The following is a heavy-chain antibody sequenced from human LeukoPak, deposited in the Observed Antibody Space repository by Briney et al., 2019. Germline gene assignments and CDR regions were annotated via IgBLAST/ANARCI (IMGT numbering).Heavy chain of an antibody. J-gene: IGHJ4*02. Sequence: GGSLRLSCAASGFTFSSYSINWVRQAPGKGLEWVSSISSSSSYIYYADSVKGRFTISRDNAKNSLYLQMNSLRAEDTAVYYCAREVQTVAGSTMFDYWGQGTLVTVSS. CDR2: ISSSSSYI. V-gene: IGHV3-21*01. D-gene: IGHD6-19*01. CDR1: GFTFSSYS. CDR3: AREVQTVAGSTMFDY.